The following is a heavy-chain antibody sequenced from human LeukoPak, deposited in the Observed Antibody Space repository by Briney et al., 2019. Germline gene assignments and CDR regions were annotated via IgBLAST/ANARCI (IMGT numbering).Heavy chain of an antibody. CDR1: VYTFTNYY. D-gene: IGHD1-26*01. Sequence: ASVKVSCKASVYTFTNYYMHWVRQAPGQGLEWMGIINPSGGGTTYAQKFQDRVTMTRDTSTSTAYMELSSLRSEDTAVYYCGRSHTGNSEFDYWGQGTLVTVSS. CDR2: INPSGGGT. J-gene: IGHJ4*02. V-gene: IGHV1-46*01. CDR3: GRSHTGNSEFDY.